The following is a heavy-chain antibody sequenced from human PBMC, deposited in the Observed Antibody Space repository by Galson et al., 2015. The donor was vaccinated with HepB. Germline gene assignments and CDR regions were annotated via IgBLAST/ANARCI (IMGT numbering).Heavy chain of an antibody. V-gene: IGHV1-18*01. Sequence: SVKVSCKASSYTFTSYGISWVRQAPGQGLEWMGWISAYNGNTNYAQKLQGRVTMTTDTSTSTAHMELRSLRSDDTAVYYCARAVGTYYYDSSGSYYYYMDVWGKGTTVTVSS. J-gene: IGHJ6*03. D-gene: IGHD3-22*01. CDR2: ISAYNGNT. CDR3: ARAVGTYYYDSSGSYYYYMDV. CDR1: SYTFTSYG.